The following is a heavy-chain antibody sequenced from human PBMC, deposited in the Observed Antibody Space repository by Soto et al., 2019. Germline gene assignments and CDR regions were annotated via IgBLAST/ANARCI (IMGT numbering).Heavy chain of an antibody. CDR2: IYNDGTYS. CDR3: TRGPRPISTGTGAY. D-gene: IGHD3-10*01. CDR1: GFIFKIYW. Sequence: LXLSCAASGFIFKIYWMHWVRQIPGKGLAWISRIYNDGTYSDYADSVRGRFTISRDNVNDTLYLQMNNLRAEDSGLYYCTRGPRPISTGTGAYWGQGTPVTVYS. J-gene: IGHJ4*02. V-gene: IGHV3-74*01.